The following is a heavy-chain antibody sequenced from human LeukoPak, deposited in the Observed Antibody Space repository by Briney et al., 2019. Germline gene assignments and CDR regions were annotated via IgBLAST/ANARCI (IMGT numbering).Heavy chain of an antibody. V-gene: IGHV1-2*02. Sequence: ASVKVSCKASGYTFTGYYMHWVRQAPGQGLEWMGWINPNSGDTNYAQKFQGRVIMTRDTSISTAYMELSRLRSDDTAVYYCARVSTRTNAFDYWGQGTLVTVSS. J-gene: IGHJ4*02. D-gene: IGHD2/OR15-2a*01. CDR3: ARVSTRTNAFDY. CDR1: GYTFTGYY. CDR2: INPNSGDT.